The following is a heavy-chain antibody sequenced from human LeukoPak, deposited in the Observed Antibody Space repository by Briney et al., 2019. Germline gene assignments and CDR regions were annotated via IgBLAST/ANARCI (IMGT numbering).Heavy chain of an antibody. CDR2: IIPIFGTA. CDR1: GGTFSSYA. Sequence: ASVKVSFKASGGTFSSYAISWVRQAPGRGLEWMGGIIPIFGTANYAQKFQGRVTITADESTSTAYMELSSLRSEDTAVYYCARSDPYYYDSSGYLDYWGQGTLVTVSS. J-gene: IGHJ4*02. V-gene: IGHV1-69*13. D-gene: IGHD3-22*01. CDR3: ARSDPYYYDSSGYLDY.